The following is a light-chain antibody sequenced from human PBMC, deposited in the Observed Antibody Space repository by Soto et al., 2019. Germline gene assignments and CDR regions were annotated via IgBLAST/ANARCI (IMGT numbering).Light chain of an antibody. J-gene: IGLJ2*01. CDR1: SSNIGSNY. V-gene: IGLV1-44*01. CDR3: AAWDDSLNGPV. CDR2: SNN. Sequence: QSALTQPPSASGTPGQRVTISCSGSSSNIGSNYVYWYQQLPGTAPKLLIYSNNQRPSGVPDRFSGSKSGTSASLAISGLQSEDEADYYCAAWDDSLNGPVFGGGTKVTVL.